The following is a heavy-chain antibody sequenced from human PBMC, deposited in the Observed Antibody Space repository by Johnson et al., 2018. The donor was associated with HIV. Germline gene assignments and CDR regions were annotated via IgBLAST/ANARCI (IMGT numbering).Heavy chain of an antibody. CDR3: AKMFASAAGLDAFDI. CDR2: IWYDGSRK. CDR1: GFTFSNAW. D-gene: IGHD6-13*01. V-gene: IGHV3-33*06. Sequence: QVQLLESGGGLVKPGGSLRLSCAASGFTFSNAWMSWVRQAPGKGLEWVAVIWYDGSRKYYADSVKGRFTISRDNSKNTVYLQMNSLRAEDTAVYYCAKMFASAAGLDAFDIWGQGTMVTVSS. J-gene: IGHJ3*02.